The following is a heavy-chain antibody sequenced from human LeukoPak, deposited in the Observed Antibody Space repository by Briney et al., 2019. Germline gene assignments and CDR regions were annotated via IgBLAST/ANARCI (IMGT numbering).Heavy chain of an antibody. D-gene: IGHD2-15*01. Sequence: RGSLRLSCAASGFSFSDYYINWIRQAPGKGLEWVSYIRYVGGTKHYADSVKGRFTVSRDNAKNSVILQMNSLRDEDAAVYYCVRGGQCSGGSCYADYFYYYMDVWGKGTTVAVS. CDR2: IRYVGGTK. V-gene: IGHV3-11*04. CDR1: GFSFSDYY. CDR3: VRGGQCSGGSCYADYFYYYMDV. J-gene: IGHJ6*03.